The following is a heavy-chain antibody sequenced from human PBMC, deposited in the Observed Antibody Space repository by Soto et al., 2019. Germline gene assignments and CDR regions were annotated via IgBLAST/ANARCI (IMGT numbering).Heavy chain of an antibody. CDR3: ARDDADSGNGMDV. CDR2: ILNYGSNR. Sequence: QVQLVESGGGVVQPGRSLRLSCAESGFTFSNYGMHWVRMATGKGLEWVAFILNYGSNRYHADSVKDRFTISRDNSKNMLYVQMNSVRAEDTDGYYCARDDADSGNGMDVWGQGTTVTAS. J-gene: IGHJ6*02. D-gene: IGHD3-10*01. CDR1: GFTFSNYG. V-gene: IGHV3-33*01.